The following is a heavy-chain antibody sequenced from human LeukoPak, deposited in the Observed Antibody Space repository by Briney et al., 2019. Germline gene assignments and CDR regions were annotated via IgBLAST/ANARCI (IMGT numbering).Heavy chain of an antibody. CDR1: GYTFTSYG. Sequence: ASVKVSCKASGYTFTSYGISCVRQAPGQGLEWMGWISAYNGNTNYAQKLQGRVTMTTDTSTSTAYMELRSLRSDDTAVYYCARAKERAIWGSYRPNWFDPWGQGTLVTVSS. CDR3: ARAKERAIWGSYRPNWFDP. V-gene: IGHV1-18*01. D-gene: IGHD3-16*02. J-gene: IGHJ5*02. CDR2: ISAYNGNT.